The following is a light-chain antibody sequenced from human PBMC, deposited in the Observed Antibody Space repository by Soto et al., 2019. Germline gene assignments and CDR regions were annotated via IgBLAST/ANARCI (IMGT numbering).Light chain of an antibody. CDR1: QSVSSN. V-gene: IGKV3-20*01. J-gene: IGKJ1*01. CDR3: KQYGSSGT. CDR2: GAS. Sequence: TQSPATLSVSPGERATLSFCACQSVSSNLPGYQQKPGQAPRLLIYGASNGATGIPDSFSGSGSGTDFTLTISRLEPEDFAVYYCKQYGSSGTFGQGTKVDI.